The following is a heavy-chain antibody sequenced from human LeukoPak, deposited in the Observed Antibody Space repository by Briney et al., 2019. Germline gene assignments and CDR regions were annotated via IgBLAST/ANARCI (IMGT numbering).Heavy chain of an antibody. CDR1: GGSISSYY. J-gene: IGHJ6*03. V-gene: IGHV4-59*01. CDR3: ARDGREALWFGENYYYYYYMDV. Sequence: SETLSLTCTVSGGSISSYYWSWIRQPPGKGLEWIGYIYYSGSTNYNPSLKSRVTISVDTSKNQFSLKLSSVTAADTAVYYCARDGREALWFGENYYYYYYMDVWGKGTTVTISS. D-gene: IGHD3-10*01. CDR2: IYYSGST.